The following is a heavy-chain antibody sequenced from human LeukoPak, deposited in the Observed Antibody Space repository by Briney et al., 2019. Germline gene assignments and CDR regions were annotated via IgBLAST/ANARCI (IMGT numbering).Heavy chain of an antibody. Sequence: AGGSLRLSVEAPGLTFSAYSMNGVRKAPGRGLEWVSSISSSSSYIYYADSVKGRFTISRDNAKNSLYLQMNSLRAEDTAVYYCARDHGVGGFDPWGQGTLVTVSS. J-gene: IGHJ5*02. CDR3: ARDHGVGGFDP. CDR1: GLTFSAYS. V-gene: IGHV3-21*01. D-gene: IGHD3-3*01. CDR2: ISSSSSYI.